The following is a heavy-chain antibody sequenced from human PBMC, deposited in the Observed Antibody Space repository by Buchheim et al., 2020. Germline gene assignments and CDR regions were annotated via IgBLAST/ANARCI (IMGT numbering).Heavy chain of an antibody. CDR3: ARVLTEWLLGN. CDR1: GFTFSDYW. Sequence: EVQLVETGGGLVQPGGSLRLSCAGSGFTFSDYWMTWVRQAPVKGLEWVANIRQDGSERYYVDSVKGRFTISRDNAKNSMFLQMNSLRAEDTAVYYCARVLTEWLLGNWGQGTL. CDR2: IRQDGSER. J-gene: IGHJ4*02. D-gene: IGHD3-3*01. V-gene: IGHV3-7*01.